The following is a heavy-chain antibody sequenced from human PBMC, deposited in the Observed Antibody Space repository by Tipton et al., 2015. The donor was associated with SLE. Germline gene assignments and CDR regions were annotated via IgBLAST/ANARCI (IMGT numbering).Heavy chain of an antibody. CDR1: GGSFSGYY. J-gene: IGHJ2*01. CDR3: ARDGRGYSGYDGL. D-gene: IGHD5-12*01. Sequence: TLSLTCAVYGGSFSGYYWSWIRQPPGKGLEWIGEINHSGSTNYNPSLKSRVTISVDTSKNQFSLKLSSVTAADTVVYYCARDGRGYSGYDGLWGRGTLVTVSS. CDR2: INHSGST. V-gene: IGHV4-34*01.